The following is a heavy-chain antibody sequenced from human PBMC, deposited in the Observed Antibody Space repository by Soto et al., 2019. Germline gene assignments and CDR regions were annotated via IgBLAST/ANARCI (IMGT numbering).Heavy chain of an antibody. CDR1: GYTFTSYY. V-gene: IGHV1-46*01. CDR2: INPSGGST. Sequence: VKVSCKASGYTFTSYYMHWVRQAPGQGLEWMGIINPSGGSTSYAQKFQGRVTMTRDASTSTVYMELSSLRSEDTAVYYCARDNKDFWSGYSYYYGMDVWGQGTTVTVSS. J-gene: IGHJ6*02. CDR3: ARDNKDFWSGYSYYYGMDV. D-gene: IGHD3-3*01.